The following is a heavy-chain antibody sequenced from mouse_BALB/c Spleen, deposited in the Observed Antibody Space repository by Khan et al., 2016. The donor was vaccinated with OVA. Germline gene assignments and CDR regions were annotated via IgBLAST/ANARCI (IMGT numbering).Heavy chain of an antibody. D-gene: IGHD1-1*01. J-gene: IGHJ3*01. CDR2: ISNGGSYT. CDR3: ARHRFTSPAAWFAY. Sequence: EVHLVESGGDLVKPGGSLKLSCEASGFTFSSYGMSWVRQTPDKRLEWVATISNGGSYTYFPDSVKGRLTISRDNAKNTLYLQMSSLKSEDTAMYYCARHRFTSPAAWFAYWGQGTLVTVSA. V-gene: IGHV5-6*01. CDR1: GFTFSSYG.